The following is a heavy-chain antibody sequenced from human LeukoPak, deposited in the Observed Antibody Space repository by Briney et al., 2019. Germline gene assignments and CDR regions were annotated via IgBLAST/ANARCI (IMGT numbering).Heavy chain of an antibody. CDR3: AREWELPTRFDY. CDR2: INPNSGGT. D-gene: IGHD1-26*01. CDR1: GYTFTGYY. J-gene: IGHJ4*02. V-gene: IGHV1-2*02. Sequence: ASVKVSCKASGYTFTGYYMHWVRQAPGQGLEWMGWINPNSGGTNYAQKFQGRVTMTRDTSLSTAYMELSRLRSDDTAVYYCAREWELPTRFDYWGQGTLVTVSS.